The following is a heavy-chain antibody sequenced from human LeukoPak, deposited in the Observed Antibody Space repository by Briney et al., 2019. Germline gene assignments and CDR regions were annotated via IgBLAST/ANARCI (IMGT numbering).Heavy chain of an antibody. V-gene: IGHV3-30*18. CDR3: VKEGSYGSFDS. D-gene: IGHD5-18*01. CDR1: GLTFSSYG. CDR2: ISYDGSSQ. Sequence: SGGSLRLSCAASGLTFSSYGIHWVRQAPGKGLEWVAVISYDGSSQYYADSVKGRLTISRDNSKNTLYLQMNSLRPEDTAVYYCVKEGSYGSFDSWGRGTLVTVSS. J-gene: IGHJ4*02.